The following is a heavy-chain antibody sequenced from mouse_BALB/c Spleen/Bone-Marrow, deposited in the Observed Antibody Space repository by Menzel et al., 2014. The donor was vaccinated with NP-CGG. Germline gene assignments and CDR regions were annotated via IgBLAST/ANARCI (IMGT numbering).Heavy chain of an antibody. CDR2: IDPANGNT. J-gene: IGHJ3*01. Sequence: VQLQQSGAELVKPGASVKLSCTASGFNIKDTYIHWVKQRSEQGLEWIGRIDPANGNTKYGPKFQGRATVTTDTSSNTASLQLSNLTSEDTAVYYCARSGDGPFAYWGQGTLVTVSA. D-gene: IGHD2-3*01. V-gene: IGHV14-3*02. CDR3: ARSGDGPFAY. CDR1: GFNIKDTY.